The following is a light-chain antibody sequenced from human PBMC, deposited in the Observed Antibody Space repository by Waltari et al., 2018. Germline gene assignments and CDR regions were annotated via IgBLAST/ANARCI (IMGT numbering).Light chain of an antibody. CDR3: ATYMGSSGLEL. CDR2: DGG. CDR1: SSYVGSYNY. J-gene: IGLJ3*02. Sequence: QSALTQPASVSGSPGQSITISCTGTSSYVGSYNYVSWYQQHPGKAPKLILSDGGNRPPGVWNRIYGAKSGNTAFLTMSGLRAEDEAHYYCATYMGSSGLELFGGGNSLTVL. V-gene: IGLV2-14*03.